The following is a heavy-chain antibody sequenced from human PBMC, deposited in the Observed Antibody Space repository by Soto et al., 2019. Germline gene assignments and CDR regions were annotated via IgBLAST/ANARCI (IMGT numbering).Heavy chain of an antibody. CDR2: ISAYNGNT. D-gene: IGHD3-3*01. V-gene: IGHV1-18*01. J-gene: IGHJ5*02. Sequence: ASVKVSCKASGYTFTSYGISWVRQAPGQGLEWMGWISAYNGNTNYAQKLQGRVTMTTDTSTSTAYMELRSLRSDDTAVYYRARAPFWSGYYGDNWFDPWGQGTLVTVSS. CDR3: ARAPFWSGYYGDNWFDP. CDR1: GYTFTSYG.